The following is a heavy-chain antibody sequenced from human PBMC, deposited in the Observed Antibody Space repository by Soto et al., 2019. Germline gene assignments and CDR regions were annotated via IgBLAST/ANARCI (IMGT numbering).Heavy chain of an antibody. J-gene: IGHJ4*02. D-gene: IGHD4-4*01. V-gene: IGHV4-61*01. CDR1: GGSITSGAISSYY. CDR2: IYYTGST. CDR3: ARSKDNSNYYPVFDY. Sequence: SETLSLTCTVSGGSITSGAISSYYWSWIRQPPGKGLEWIGYIYYTGSTNYNPSLKSRVTISVDTSKNQFSLKLSSVTAADTAVYYRARSKDNSNYYPVFDYWGQGTLVTVSS.